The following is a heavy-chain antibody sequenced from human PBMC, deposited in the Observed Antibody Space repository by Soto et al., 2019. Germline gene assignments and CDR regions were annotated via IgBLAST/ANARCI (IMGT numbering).Heavy chain of an antibody. CDR1: GFTVSSHA. Sequence: EVKVLESGGGLVQPGGSLRLSCEGSGFTVSSHAMTWLRQAPGKGKEWVSNVTADGCTYYEDSVKGRFAMSRDIAENTLYLQMNSLGAEDTAAYYCAPHVSCSGGSCQYDAFAIRGQGTMVTVSS. V-gene: IGHV3-23*01. J-gene: IGHJ3*02. D-gene: IGHD2-15*01. CDR2: VTADGCT. CDR3: APHVSCSGGSCQYDAFAI.